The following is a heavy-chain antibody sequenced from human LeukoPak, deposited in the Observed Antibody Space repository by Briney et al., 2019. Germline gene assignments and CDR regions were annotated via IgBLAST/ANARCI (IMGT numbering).Heavy chain of an antibody. CDR2: ISSGSNYI. J-gene: IGHJ6*02. Sequence: PGGSLRLSCAASGFTFSDYYMSWIRQAPGKGLEWVSSISSGSNYIYYADSVKGRFTISRDNARTSLYLQMNSLRAEDTAVYYCARDKAQDSVYYGMDVWGQGTTVTVSS. CDR1: GFTFSDYY. D-gene: IGHD6-6*01. V-gene: IGHV3-11*06. CDR3: ARDKAQDSVYYGMDV.